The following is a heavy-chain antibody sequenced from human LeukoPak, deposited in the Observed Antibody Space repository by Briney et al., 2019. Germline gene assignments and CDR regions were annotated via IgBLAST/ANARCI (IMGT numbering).Heavy chain of an antibody. V-gene: IGHV1-2*06. Sequence: ASVKVSWKASGYTFTSYGISWVRQAPGQGLEWMGRINPNSGGTNYAQKFQGRVTMTRDTSISTAYMELSRLRSDDTAVYYCAIQAITMIVVVTFDYWGQGTLVTVSS. CDR1: GYTFTSYG. J-gene: IGHJ4*02. CDR3: AIQAITMIVVVTFDY. D-gene: IGHD3-22*01. CDR2: INPNSGGT.